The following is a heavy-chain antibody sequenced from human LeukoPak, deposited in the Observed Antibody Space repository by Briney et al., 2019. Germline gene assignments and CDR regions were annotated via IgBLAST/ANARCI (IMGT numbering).Heavy chain of an antibody. Sequence: VSVKVSCKASGYTFNSHGISWVRQAPGQGLEWMGWISTYNGDSNYAQKFQGRVTITTDTSTSTAYMELRSLRSDDTAFYYSARDDYYDSTSFYAYWGQGTLVGVSS. V-gene: IGHV1-18*01. CDR1: GYTFNSHG. CDR3: ARDDYYDSTSFYAY. CDR2: ISTYNGDS. D-gene: IGHD3-22*01. J-gene: IGHJ4*02.